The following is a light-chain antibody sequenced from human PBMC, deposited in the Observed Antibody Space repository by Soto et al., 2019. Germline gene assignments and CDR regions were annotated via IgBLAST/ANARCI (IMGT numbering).Light chain of an antibody. Sequence: DIQITQSPSILSASVGDRVTITCRASQSISSWLAWYQQKPGKAPNLLIHKASHLESGVPSRFSGSGAGTEFTRTISSLQPGDVATYYCQHYNTYPWTFGQGTKVDIK. V-gene: IGKV1-5*03. CDR1: QSISSW. J-gene: IGKJ1*01. CDR3: QHYNTYPWT. CDR2: KAS.